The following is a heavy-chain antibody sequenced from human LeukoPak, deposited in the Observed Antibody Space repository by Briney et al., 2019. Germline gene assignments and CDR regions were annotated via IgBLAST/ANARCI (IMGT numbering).Heavy chain of an antibody. Sequence: PSETLSLTCAVYGGSFSGYYWSWIRQPPGKGLEWIGEINHSGSTNYYPSLKSRGTISVDTTKNQFSLTLSSVTAADTAVYYCARGRYSRYSYGYLGYWGQGTLVTVSS. CDR2: INHSGST. CDR3: ARGRYSRYSYGYLGY. CDR1: GGSFSGYY. J-gene: IGHJ4*02. D-gene: IGHD5-18*01. V-gene: IGHV4-34*01.